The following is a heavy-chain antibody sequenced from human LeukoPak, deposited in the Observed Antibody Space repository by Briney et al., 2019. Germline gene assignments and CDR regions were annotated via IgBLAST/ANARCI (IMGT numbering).Heavy chain of an antibody. CDR1: GFTFSNYW. J-gene: IGHJ4*02. V-gene: IGHV3-7*03. D-gene: IGHD5-18*01. CDR2: TKQDGSEK. CDR3: ATGDVDSPMNFYH. Sequence: GGSLRLSCAASGFTFSNYWMNWVRQAPGKGLEWVANTKQDGSEKYYVDSVKGRFTISRDNSKGSLFLQLNSLTSDDTAFYYCATGDVDSPMNFYHWGRGTLVTVSS.